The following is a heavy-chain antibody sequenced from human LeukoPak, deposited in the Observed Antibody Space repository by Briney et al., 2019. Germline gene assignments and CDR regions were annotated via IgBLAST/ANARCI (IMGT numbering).Heavy chain of an antibody. CDR1: GFTFSSHT. J-gene: IGHJ4*02. D-gene: IGHD1-26*01. V-gene: IGHV3-48*04. CDR2: ITSTSGTI. CDR3: AKDRSIGTYYTFDS. Sequence: GGSLRLSCAASGFTFSSHTMIWVRQAPGKGLECISYITSTSGTIYYADSVKGRFTISRDNAKNSLYLQMNSLRAEDTAVYYCAKDRSIGTYYTFDSWGQGTLVTVSS.